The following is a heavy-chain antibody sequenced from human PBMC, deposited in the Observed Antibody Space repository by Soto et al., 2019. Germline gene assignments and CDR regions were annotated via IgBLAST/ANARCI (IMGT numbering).Heavy chain of an antibody. J-gene: IGHJ5*02. V-gene: IGHV3-21*01. CDR3: TRDASRDSSARGWFDP. D-gene: IGHD6-13*01. CDR2: ISSNSAYI. CDR1: GFTFRSFT. Sequence: GGSLRLSCAAPGFTFRSFTMNWVRQAPGKGLEWVSTISSNSAYIYYTDALRGRFTISRDNAKNSLHLQMNSLRAEDTAVYYCTRDASRDSSARGWFDPWGPGTRVTVSS.